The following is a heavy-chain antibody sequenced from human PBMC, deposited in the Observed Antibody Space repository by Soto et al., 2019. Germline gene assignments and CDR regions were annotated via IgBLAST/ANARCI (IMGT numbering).Heavy chain of an antibody. D-gene: IGHD3-22*01. J-gene: IGHJ5*02. CDR1: GGTFSSYS. CDR2: IIPIFGTA. V-gene: IGHV1-69*05. Sequence: SVKVSCKASGGTFSSYSISWVRQSPVQGIEWMGGIIPIFGTANYAQKFQGRVTMTRNTSISTAYMELSSLRSEDTAVYYCARGPSGGYYSQRYNWFDPWGQGTLVTVSS. CDR3: ARGPSGGYYSQRYNWFDP.